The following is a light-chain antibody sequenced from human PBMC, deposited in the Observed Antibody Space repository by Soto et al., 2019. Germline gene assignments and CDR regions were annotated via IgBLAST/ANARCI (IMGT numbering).Light chain of an antibody. CDR2: GAS. J-gene: IGKJ2*01. CDR1: QSVRGSY. V-gene: IGKV3-20*01. CDR3: QQYDTSPPLYT. Sequence: EIVLTQSPGTLSLSPGERATLSCRARQSVRGSYLAWYQHKPGQAPRLLIYGASSRATGIPDRFSGSGSGTDFTLTISRLEPEDFAVYYCQQYDTSPPLYTFGQGTKLDIK.